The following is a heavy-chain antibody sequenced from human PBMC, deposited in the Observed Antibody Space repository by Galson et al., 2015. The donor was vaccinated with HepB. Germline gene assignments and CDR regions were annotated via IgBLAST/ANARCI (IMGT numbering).Heavy chain of an antibody. Sequence: SLRLSCAASGFTFSSYAMHWVRQAPGKGLEWVAVISYDGSNKYYADSVKGRFTISRDNSKNTLYLQMNSLRAEDTAVYYCARGRPRPYDFWSGYYYYYYYGMDVWGQGTTVTVSS. V-gene: IGHV3-30*04. D-gene: IGHD3-3*01. J-gene: IGHJ6*02. CDR2: ISYDGSNK. CDR3: ARGRPRPYDFWSGYYYYYYYGMDV. CDR1: GFTFSSYA.